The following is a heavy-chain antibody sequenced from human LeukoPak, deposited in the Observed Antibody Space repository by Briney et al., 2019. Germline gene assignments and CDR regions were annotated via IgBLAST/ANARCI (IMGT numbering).Heavy chain of an antibody. V-gene: IGHV3-20*04. CDR1: GYTFDDYG. CDR2: INWNGGST. J-gene: IGHJ6*03. CDR3: ARSLPIAISGSRYYYYYYMDV. D-gene: IGHD1-26*01. Sequence: PGGSLRLSCAASGYTFDDYGMSWVRQAPGKGLKWVYGINWNGGSTGYAESVKGRFTMSRDNAKNSLYLQMYSLRAEDTALFYCARSLPIAISGSRYYYYYYMDVWGKGTTVTVSS.